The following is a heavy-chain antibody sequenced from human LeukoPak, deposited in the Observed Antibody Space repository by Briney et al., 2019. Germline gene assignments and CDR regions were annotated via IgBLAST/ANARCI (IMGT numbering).Heavy chain of an antibody. V-gene: IGHV4-34*01. J-gene: IGHJ4*02. D-gene: IGHD2-15*01. CDR1: GGSFSAYY. CDR2: INHSGNT. Sequence: SETLSLTCAVYGGSFSAYYWSWIRQPPGKGLEWIGEINHSGNTNYNPSLKSRVTISVNTSKNQFSLKLSSVTAADTAVYYCARGPRSIGYCSGGSCYIDYWGQGTLVTVSS. CDR3: ARGPRSIGYCSGGSCYIDY.